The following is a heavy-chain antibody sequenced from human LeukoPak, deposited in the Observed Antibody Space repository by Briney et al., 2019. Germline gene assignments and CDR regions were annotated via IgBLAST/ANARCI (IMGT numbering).Heavy chain of an antibody. J-gene: IGHJ4*02. D-gene: IGHD5-24*01. Sequence: SVKVSCKASGGTFSSYTISWVRQAPGQGLEWMGRIIPILNIANYAQKFQGGVTITADKSTSTAYMELSSLRSEDTAVYYCAREGRLQPITPYYFDYWGRGTLVTVSS. V-gene: IGHV1-69*04. CDR2: IIPILNIA. CDR1: GGTFSSYT. CDR3: AREGRLQPITPYYFDY.